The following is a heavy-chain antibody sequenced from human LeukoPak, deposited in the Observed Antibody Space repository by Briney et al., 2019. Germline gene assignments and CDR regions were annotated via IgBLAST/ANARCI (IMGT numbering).Heavy chain of an antibody. J-gene: IGHJ5*02. Sequence: SGGSLRLSCAASGFTFSSYAMHWVRQAPGKGLEWVAVISYDGSNKYYADSVKGRFTISRDNSKNTLYLQMNRLRAEDTAVYYCAREVAVAGYNWFDPWGQGTLVTVSS. CDR2: ISYDGSNK. D-gene: IGHD6-19*01. CDR3: AREVAVAGYNWFDP. V-gene: IGHV3-30-3*01. CDR1: GFTFSSYA.